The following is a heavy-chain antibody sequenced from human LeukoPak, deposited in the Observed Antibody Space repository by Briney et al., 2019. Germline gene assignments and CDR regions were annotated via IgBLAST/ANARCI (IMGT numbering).Heavy chain of an antibody. V-gene: IGHV1-46*01. D-gene: IGHD3-22*01. J-gene: IGHJ4*02. CDR2: INPSGGYT. CDR3: ATDARSSGYYYGFDY. CDR1: GYTFTSYY. Sequence: ASVKVSCKASGYTFTSYYMHWVRQAPGQGLEWMGLINPSGGYTNYAQKFQGRVTVTRDTSTSTVYMELNSLRSEDTAMYYCATDARSSGYYYGFDYWGQGTLVTVSS.